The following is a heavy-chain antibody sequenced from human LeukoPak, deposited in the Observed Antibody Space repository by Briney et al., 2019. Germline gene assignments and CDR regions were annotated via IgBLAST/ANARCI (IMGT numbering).Heavy chain of an antibody. J-gene: IGHJ4*02. V-gene: IGHV3-11*05. CDR1: GFTFSDYY. Sequence: GGSLRLSCAASGFTFSDYYMSWIRQAPGKGLEWVSYISSSSSYTKYGDSVKGRFTISRDNAKNSLYLQVNSLRAEDTAVYYCAKDADDYVSYFDYWGQGTLVTVSS. D-gene: IGHD4-17*01. CDR3: AKDADDYVSYFDY. CDR2: ISSSSSYT.